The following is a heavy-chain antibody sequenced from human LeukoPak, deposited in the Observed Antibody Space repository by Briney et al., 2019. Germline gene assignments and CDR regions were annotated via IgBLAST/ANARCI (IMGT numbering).Heavy chain of an antibody. Sequence: GGSLTLSCAPSGLTFDDYTMHWVRDAPGKGAEWVSLISRDGGSTYYADSVKGRFTISRDNSKNSLYLQMNSLRTEDTALYYCAKSLQVIVGATTKWVAFDIWGQGTMVTVSS. J-gene: IGHJ3*02. CDR1: GLTFDDYT. D-gene: IGHD1-26*01. CDR2: ISRDGGST. V-gene: IGHV3-43*01. CDR3: AKSLQVIVGATTKWVAFDI.